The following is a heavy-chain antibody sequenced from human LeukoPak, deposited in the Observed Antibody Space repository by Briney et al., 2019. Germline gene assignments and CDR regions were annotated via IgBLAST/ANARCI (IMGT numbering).Heavy chain of an antibody. V-gene: IGHV6-1*01. CDR2: TYYRSKWYN. CDR1: GGSVSSNSAA. D-gene: IGHD3-10*01. J-gene: IGHJ4*02. CDR3: ARGGSYYGSGRTGIFDY. Sequence: SQTLSLTCAISGGSVSSNSAAWNWIRQSPSRGLEWLGRTYYRSKWYNDYAVSVKSRITINPDTSKNQFSLQLNSVTPEDTAVYYCARGGSYYGSGRTGIFDYWGQGTLVTVSS.